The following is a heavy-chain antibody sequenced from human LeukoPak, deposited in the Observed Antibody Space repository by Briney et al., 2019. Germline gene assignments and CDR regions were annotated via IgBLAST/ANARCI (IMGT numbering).Heavy chain of an antibody. CDR2: IYYSGST. J-gene: IGHJ4*02. Sequence: SQTLSLTCTVSGGSIGSGGYYWSWIRQHPGKGLEWIGYIYYSGSTYYNPSLKSRVTISVDTSKNQFSLKLSSVTAADTAVYYCARAHYYDSSGYQSPPDYWGQGTLVTVSS. V-gene: IGHV4-31*03. CDR1: GGSIGSGGYY. D-gene: IGHD3-22*01. CDR3: ARAHYYDSSGYQSPPDY.